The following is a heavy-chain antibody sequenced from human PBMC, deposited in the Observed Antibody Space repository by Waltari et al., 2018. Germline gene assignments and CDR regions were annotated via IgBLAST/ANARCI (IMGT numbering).Heavy chain of an antibody. V-gene: IGHV3-23*04. Sequence: EVQLVESGGGLVQPGGSLRLSCAASGFTFSSFAVIWVRQAPGKGREWVSAMSGSGGSTYYADSVKGRFTISRDNSKNTLYLQMNSLRAEDTAVYYCAKTSGGDYYYYYYMDVWGNGTTVTVSS. CDR3: AKTSGGDYYYYYYMDV. D-gene: IGHD3-10*01. CDR1: GFTFSSFA. CDR2: MSGSGGST. J-gene: IGHJ6*03.